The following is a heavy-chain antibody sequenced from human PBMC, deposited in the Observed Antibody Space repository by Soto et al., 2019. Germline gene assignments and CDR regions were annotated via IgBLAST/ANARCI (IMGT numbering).Heavy chain of an antibody. J-gene: IGHJ5*02. V-gene: IGHV1-18*04. Sequence: QVQLVQSGAEVKKPGASVKVSCKASGYTFTSHSIIWVRRAPGEGLEWVGWISAYNGYTNSAENFQGRVTMTTDASMNTAYMELRSLRSDDTAVYYCARVGYYYGSGSYVFDPWGQGTLVTVSS. CDR2: ISAYNGYT. D-gene: IGHD3-10*01. CDR1: GYTFTSHS. CDR3: ARVGYYYGSGSYVFDP.